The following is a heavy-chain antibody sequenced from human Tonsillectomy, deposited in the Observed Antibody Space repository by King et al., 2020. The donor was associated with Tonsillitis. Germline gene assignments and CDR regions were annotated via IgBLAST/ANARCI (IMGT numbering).Heavy chain of an antibody. D-gene: IGHD2-15*01. Sequence: VQLQQWGAGLLKPSETLSLTCAVYGGSFSGYYWSWIRQPPGKGLEWIGEINHSGSTNYNPSLKSRVTVSVDTSKNQFSLKLSPVTAADTAVYYCARLGYCSGGSCPDWGQGTLVTVSS. CDR1: GGSFSGYY. V-gene: IGHV4-34*01. J-gene: IGHJ4*02. CDR3: ARLGYCSGGSCPD. CDR2: INHSGST.